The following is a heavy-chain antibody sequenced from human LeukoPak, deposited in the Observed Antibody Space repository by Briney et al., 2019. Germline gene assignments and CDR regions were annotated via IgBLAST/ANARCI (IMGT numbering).Heavy chain of an antibody. CDR2: IYTSGST. Sequence: SETLSLTCTVSGVSISSYYWSWIRQPAGKGREWIGRIYTSGSTNYNPSLKSRVTMSVDTSKTQFSLKLSSVTAADTAVYYCARSGWVTAAGTIGFDPWGQGTLVTVSS. D-gene: IGHD6-13*01. CDR3: ARSGWVTAAGTIGFDP. V-gene: IGHV4-4*07. CDR1: GVSISSYY. J-gene: IGHJ5*02.